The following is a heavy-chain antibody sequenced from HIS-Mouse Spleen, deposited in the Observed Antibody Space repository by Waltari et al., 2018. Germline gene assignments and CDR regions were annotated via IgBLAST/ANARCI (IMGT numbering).Heavy chain of an antibody. D-gene: IGHD6-6*01. V-gene: IGHV3-11*01. J-gene: IGHJ2*01. CDR1: GLAFSAYS. CDR2: ISSSGSTI. CDR3: ARVVPFRRFDL. Sequence: QVQLVESGGGLVKPGGSLRLSCSAAGLAFSAYSLIWIRQAPGKGLEWVSYISSSGSTIYYADSVKGRFTISRDNAKNSLYLQMNSLRAEDTAVYYCARVVPFRRFDLWGRGTLVTVSS.